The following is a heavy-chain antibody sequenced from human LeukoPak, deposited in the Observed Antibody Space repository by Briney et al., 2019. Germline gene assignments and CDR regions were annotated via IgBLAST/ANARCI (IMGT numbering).Heavy chain of an antibody. J-gene: IGHJ3*02. CDR1: GFTFSSYA. CDR2: ISSSSAYI. Sequence: GGSLRLSCAASGFTFSSYAMSWVRQAPGKGLEWVSSISSSSAYIHYADSVEGRFTVSRDNAKNSLYLQMNSLRAEDTAVYYCARENFYDSSGYDAFDIWGQGTMVTVSS. CDR3: ARENFYDSSGYDAFDI. V-gene: IGHV3-21*01. D-gene: IGHD3-22*01.